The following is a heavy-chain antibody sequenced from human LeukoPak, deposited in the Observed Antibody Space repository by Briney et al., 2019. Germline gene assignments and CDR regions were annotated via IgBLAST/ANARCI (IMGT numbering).Heavy chain of an antibody. Sequence: SETLSLTCTVSGGSISSYYWSWIRRPAGKGLEWIGRIYTSGSTNYNPSLKSRVTMSVDTSKNQFSLKLSSVTAADTAVYYCARAGTKLRYFDWSLDYWGQGTLVTVSS. J-gene: IGHJ4*02. V-gene: IGHV4-4*07. CDR1: GGSISSYY. D-gene: IGHD3-9*01. CDR2: IYTSGST. CDR3: ARAGTKLRYFDWSLDY.